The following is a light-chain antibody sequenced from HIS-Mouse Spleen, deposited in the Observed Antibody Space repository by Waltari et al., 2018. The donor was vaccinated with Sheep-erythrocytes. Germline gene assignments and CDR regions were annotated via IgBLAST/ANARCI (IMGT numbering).Light chain of an antibody. Sequence: SYELTQPPSVSVSPGQTASITCSGDKLGDKYACWYQQKPGQSPVLIIYQDSKRPPGIPERFSGSNAGNTATLTISGTQAMDEADYYCQAWDSSIVVFGGGTKLTVL. V-gene: IGLV3-1*01. CDR3: QAWDSSIVV. J-gene: IGLJ2*01. CDR1: KLGDKY. CDR2: QDS.